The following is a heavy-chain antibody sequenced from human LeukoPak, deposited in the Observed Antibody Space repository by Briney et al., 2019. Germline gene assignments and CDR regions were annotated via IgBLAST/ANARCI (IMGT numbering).Heavy chain of an antibody. CDR1: GFTFTSYG. J-gene: IGHJ4*02. Sequence: GGSLRLSCAASGFTFTSYGMHWVRQAPDKGLEWVAVISYDGSNKNYADSVKGRFTISRDNSKNTLYLQMNSLRAEDTAVYYCAKDLSSYYGSGSYYSSDYWGQGTLVTVSS. CDR2: ISYDGSNK. V-gene: IGHV3-30*18. CDR3: AKDLSSYYGSGSYYSSDY. D-gene: IGHD3-10*01.